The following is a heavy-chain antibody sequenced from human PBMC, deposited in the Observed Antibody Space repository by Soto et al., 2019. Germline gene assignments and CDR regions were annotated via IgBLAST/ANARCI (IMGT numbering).Heavy chain of an antibody. D-gene: IGHD4-17*01. CDR1: GFTASRYG. CDR2: ISISVSKT. Sequence: GGPLRLSCAAPGFTASRYGMSCVRQAAGEGLEWVSSISISVSKTHCVDSVKVRFTISGDNSKNTLSLQMNSLRAEDTAIYDCAKHDYGDFKSYDMWGQAAMVTVSS. J-gene: IGHJ3*02. V-gene: IGHV3-23*01. CDR3: AKHDYGDFKSYDM.